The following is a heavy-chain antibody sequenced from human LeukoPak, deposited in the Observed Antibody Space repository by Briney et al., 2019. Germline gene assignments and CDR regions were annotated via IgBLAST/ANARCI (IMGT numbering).Heavy chain of an antibody. J-gene: IGHJ4*02. V-gene: IGHV1-8*02. CDR2: MNPNSGNT. CDR3: ARALTVAAAGTWRVY. Sequence: ASVKVSCKASGYTFTSYGINWVRQATGQGLEWMGWMNPNSGNTGYAQKFQGRVTMTRNTSISTAYMELSSLRSEDTAVYYCARALTVAAAGTWRVYWGQGTLVTVSS. D-gene: IGHD6-13*01. CDR1: GYTFTSYG.